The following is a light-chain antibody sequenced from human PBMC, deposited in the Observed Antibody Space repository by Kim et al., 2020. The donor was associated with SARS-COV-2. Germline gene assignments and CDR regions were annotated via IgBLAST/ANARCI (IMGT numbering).Light chain of an antibody. Sequence: PGERATLSCRASQGISSNSLVWYQQKPGQAPRLLIYGASSRATGIPDRFSGSGSGTDFTLTISRLEPEDFAVYYCQQYDNSPPVTFGGGTKVDIK. J-gene: IGKJ4*01. CDR2: GAS. CDR3: QQYDNSPPVT. CDR1: QGISSNS. V-gene: IGKV3-20*01.